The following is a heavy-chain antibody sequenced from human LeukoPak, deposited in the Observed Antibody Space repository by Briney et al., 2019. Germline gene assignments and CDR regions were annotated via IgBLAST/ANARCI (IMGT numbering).Heavy chain of an antibody. V-gene: IGHV3-30*18. D-gene: IGHD6-19*01. CDR3: AKSFHSSGWFYYYDMDV. Sequence: GGSLRLSCAASGFTFSSYVMHWVRQPPGKGLEWVAVISYDGSNEHYVDSVKGRFTISRDNSKNTLYLQMNSLRAEDMAVYYCAKSFHSSGWFYYYDMDVWGQGTTVTVSS. J-gene: IGHJ6*02. CDR2: ISYDGSNE. CDR1: GFTFSSYV.